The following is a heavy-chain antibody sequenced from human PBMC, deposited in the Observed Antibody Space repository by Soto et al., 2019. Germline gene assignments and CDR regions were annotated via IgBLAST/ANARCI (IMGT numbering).Heavy chain of an antibody. Sequence: QVQLVQSGAEVKKPGASVKVSCKASGYTFTSYYMHWVRQAPGQGLEWMGIINPSGGSTSHAQKFQGRVTMTRDTSTSTVYMELSSLRSEDTAVYYCARGGAVAAYYYYYMDVWGKGTTVTVSS. CDR2: INPSGGST. V-gene: IGHV1-46*03. CDR3: ARGGAVAAYYYYYMDV. J-gene: IGHJ6*03. CDR1: GYTFTSYY. D-gene: IGHD6-19*01.